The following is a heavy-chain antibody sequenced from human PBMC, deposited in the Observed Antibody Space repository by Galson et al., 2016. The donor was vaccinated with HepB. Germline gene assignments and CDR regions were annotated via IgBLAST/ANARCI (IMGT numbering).Heavy chain of an antibody. CDR3: ALGVGGYLGYGMDV. D-gene: IGHD3-16*01. Sequence: SLRLSCAASGITFSSKWMHWVRQAPGKGLAWVSRINGDGSTTNYVDSVKSRFTISRDNAKNMWYLQMNGMRAEDTAVFYCALGVGGYLGYGMDVWGQGTTVTVSS. CDR1: GITFSSKW. CDR2: INGDGSTT. V-gene: IGHV3-74*01. J-gene: IGHJ6*02.